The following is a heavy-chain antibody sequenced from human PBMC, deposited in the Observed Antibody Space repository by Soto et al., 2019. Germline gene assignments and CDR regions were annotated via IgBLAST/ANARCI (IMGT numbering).Heavy chain of an antibody. D-gene: IGHD6-13*01. CDR1: GFTFNTYW. CDR2: INQNGGEK. Sequence: GGSLRLSCAASGFTFNTYWMSWVRQVPGKGLEWVANINQNGGEKNYVDSVKGRFTISRDNAKNSLYLQMNSLRAEDTAVYYCATPQQLDYWGQGALVTVSS. J-gene: IGHJ4*02. V-gene: IGHV3-7*01. CDR3: ATPQQLDY.